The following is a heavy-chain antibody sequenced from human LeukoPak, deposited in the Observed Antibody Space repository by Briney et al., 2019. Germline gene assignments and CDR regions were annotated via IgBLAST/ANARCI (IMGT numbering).Heavy chain of an antibody. CDR1: GGSISSSSYY. CDR3: AREGNSNWFDP. J-gene: IGHJ5*02. CDR2: IYYSGST. Sequence: SETLSLTCTVSGGSISSSSYYWGWIRQPPGKGLEWIGSIYYSGSTYYNPSLKSRVTISVDTSKNQFSLKLSSVTAADTAVYYCAREGNSNWFDPWGQGTLVTVSS. D-gene: IGHD4-23*01. V-gene: IGHV4-39*01.